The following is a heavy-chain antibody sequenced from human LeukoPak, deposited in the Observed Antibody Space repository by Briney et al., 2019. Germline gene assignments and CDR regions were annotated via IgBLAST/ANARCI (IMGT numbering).Heavy chain of an antibody. J-gene: IGHJ4*02. CDR2: ISVSSGTI. Sequence: GGSLRLSCAASGFTFSSYSMRWVRQAPGRGLEWVSYISVSSGTIYYADSVRGRFTVSRDNAKNSQYLQMDSLRADDTAVYFCARDHQRSNWDWGQGTLVTVSS. CDR1: GFTFSSYS. D-gene: IGHD2-8*01. CDR3: ARDHQRSNWD. V-gene: IGHV3-48*01.